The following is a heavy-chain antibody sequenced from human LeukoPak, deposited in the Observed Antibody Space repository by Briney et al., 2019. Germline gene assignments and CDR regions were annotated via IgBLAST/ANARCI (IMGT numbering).Heavy chain of an antibody. CDR2: ISGSGGST. CDR1: GPTFSSYA. V-gene: IGHV3-23*01. Sequence: GGSLRLSCAASGPTFSSYATSSVRQAPGKGLEWVSAISGSGGSTYYADSVKGRFTISRDNSKNTLYLQMNSLRAEDTAVYYCAKDPRSSGWSFDYWGQGTLVTVSS. CDR3: AKDPRSSGWSFDY. J-gene: IGHJ4*02. D-gene: IGHD6-19*01.